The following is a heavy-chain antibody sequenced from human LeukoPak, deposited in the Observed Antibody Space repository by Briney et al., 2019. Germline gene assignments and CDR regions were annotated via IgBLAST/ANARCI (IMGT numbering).Heavy chain of an antibody. D-gene: IGHD2/OR15-2a*01. J-gene: IGHJ4*02. CDR2: LHSGGGT. Sequence: PGGSLRLSCEVSGFSVSGNYMSWVRQAPGQGLEWVSILHSGGGTYYTDSVRGRFTISRDNFKNTLYLQMNSLTDEDRAVYYCARDSQYYFLDYWGQGTLVTVSS. CDR3: ARDSQYYFLDY. V-gene: IGHV3-66*01. CDR1: GFSVSGNY.